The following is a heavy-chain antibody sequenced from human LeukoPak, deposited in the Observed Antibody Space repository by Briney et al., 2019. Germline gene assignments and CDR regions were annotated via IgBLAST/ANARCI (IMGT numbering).Heavy chain of an antibody. CDR2: ISSTSDTI. J-gene: IGHJ4*02. Sequence: GGSLRLSCAGSGFTFSSYSMNWVRQAPGKGLEWISYISSTSDTIYYADSVKGRFTISRDNAKNSLYLQMNSPRTEDTAVYYCARDHVPHYWGQGTLVTVSS. CDR3: ARDHVPHY. V-gene: IGHV3-48*01. CDR1: GFTFSSYS.